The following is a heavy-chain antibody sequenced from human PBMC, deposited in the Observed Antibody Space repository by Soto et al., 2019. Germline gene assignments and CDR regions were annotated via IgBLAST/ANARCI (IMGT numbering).Heavy chain of an antibody. CDR3: AKDSDSSGWYGVDY. V-gene: IGHV3-30*18. CDR1: GSNFSSYV. CDR2: VSRDGSDK. Sequence: QVHLVESGGGVVQPGRSLRLSCVASGSNFSSYVMHWVRQAPGKGLEWVAGVSRDGSDKNYADSVKGRFTVSRDNSKNTVHLQMNSLRPEDTAVYYCAKDSDSSGWYGVDYWGQGTLVSVSS. J-gene: IGHJ4*02. D-gene: IGHD6-19*01.